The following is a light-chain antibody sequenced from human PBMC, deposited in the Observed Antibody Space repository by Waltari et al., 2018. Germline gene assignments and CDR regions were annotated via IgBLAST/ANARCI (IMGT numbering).Light chain of an antibody. V-gene: IGKV3-15*01. Sequence: EIVMTQSPATLSVSPGESATLSCRASQSIGSNLAWYQQKPGQAPRLLIYDATTRDTDIEARFSGSGSGTEFTLTISSLQSEDFAVYFCQQYRDWPRTFGHGTKVETK. CDR3: QQYRDWPRT. CDR1: QSIGSN. CDR2: DAT. J-gene: IGKJ1*01.